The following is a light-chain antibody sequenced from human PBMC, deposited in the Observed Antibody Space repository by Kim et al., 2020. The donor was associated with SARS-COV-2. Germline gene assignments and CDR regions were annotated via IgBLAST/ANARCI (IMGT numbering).Light chain of an antibody. V-gene: IGLV3-1*01. CDR3: QAWDSSTHNYV. CDR1: KLGEKY. J-gene: IGLJ1*01. Sequence: PGPTASTTCTGYKLGEKYVSWYQQQQGQAPAVVIYKDNERTSGIPERFSGSNSGNTATLTLSGTQAMDEADYYCQAWDSSTHNYVFGAGTKVTVL. CDR2: KDN.